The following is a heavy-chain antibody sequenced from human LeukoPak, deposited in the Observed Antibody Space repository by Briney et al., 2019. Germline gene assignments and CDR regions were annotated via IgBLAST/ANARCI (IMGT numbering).Heavy chain of an antibody. CDR2: ISSSSSYI. J-gene: IGHJ4*02. D-gene: IGHD6-13*01. CDR1: GFTFSSYS. V-gene: IGHV3-21*04. Sequence: TGGSLRLSCAASGFTFSSYSMNWVRQAPGKGLEWVSSISSSSSYIYYADSVKGRFTISRDNAKNSLYLQMNSLRAEDTALYHCARGGIAAAGAVYYFDYWGQGTLVTVSS. CDR3: ARGGIAAAGAVYYFDY.